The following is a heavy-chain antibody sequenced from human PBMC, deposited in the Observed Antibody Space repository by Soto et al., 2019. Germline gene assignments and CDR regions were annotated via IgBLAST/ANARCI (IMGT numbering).Heavy chain of an antibody. CDR2: IYYSGST. Sequence: SETLSLTCTVSGGSISSGGYYWSWIRQHPGKGLEWIGYIYYSGSTYYNPSLKSRVTISVDTSKNQFSLKLSSVTAADTAVYYCASLIAAAASDFDYWGQGTLVTVSS. J-gene: IGHJ4*02. D-gene: IGHD6-13*01. V-gene: IGHV4-31*03. CDR3: ASLIAAAASDFDY. CDR1: GGSISSGGYY.